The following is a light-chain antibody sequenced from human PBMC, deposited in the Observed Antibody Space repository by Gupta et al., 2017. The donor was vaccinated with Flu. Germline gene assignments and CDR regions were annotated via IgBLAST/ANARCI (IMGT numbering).Light chain of an antibody. J-gene: IGLJ2*01. CDR3: SSYTSSILEV. Sequence: TSSDVGGYNYVSWYQQHPGKAPKLMIYDVSNRPSGVSNRFSGPKSGNTASLTISGLQAEDEADYYCSSYTSSILEVFGGGTKLTVL. V-gene: IGLV2-14*04. CDR2: DVS. CDR1: SSDVGGYNY.